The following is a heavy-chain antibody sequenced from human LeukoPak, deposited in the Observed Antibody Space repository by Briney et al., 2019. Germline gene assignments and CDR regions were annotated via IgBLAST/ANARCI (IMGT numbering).Heavy chain of an antibody. V-gene: IGHV4-59*01. D-gene: IGHD6-19*01. J-gene: IGHJ4*02. CDR3: ARGGGSGWYFLDY. Sequence: SETLSLTCTVSGGSISSYYWSWIRQPPGKGLEWIGYIYHSGSTNYNPSLKSRVTISVDTSKDQFSLKLSSVTAADTAVYYCARGGGSGWYFLDYWGQGTLVTVSS. CDR2: IYHSGST. CDR1: GGSISSYY.